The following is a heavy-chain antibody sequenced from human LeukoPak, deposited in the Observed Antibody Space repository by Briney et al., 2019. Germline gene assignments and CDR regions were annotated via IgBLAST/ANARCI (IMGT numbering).Heavy chain of an antibody. V-gene: IGHV1-46*01. J-gene: IGHJ4*02. CDR1: GYTFTSYY. Sequence: ASVKVSCKASGYTFTSYYMHWVRQAPGQGLEWMGVINPSGGSTSYAQKFQGRVTMTRDTSTSTVYMELSSLRSEDTAVYYCADGGGSGGSCLLRWGQGTLVTVSS. CDR3: ADGGGSGGSCLLR. CDR2: INPSGGST. D-gene: IGHD2-15*01.